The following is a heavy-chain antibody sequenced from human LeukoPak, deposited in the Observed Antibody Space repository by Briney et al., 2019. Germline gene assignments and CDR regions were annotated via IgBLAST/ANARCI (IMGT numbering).Heavy chain of an antibody. Sequence: PSETLSLSCTDSGGSISSYYWSWIRQPPGKGLEWIGYIYYSGSTNYNPSLKSRVTISVDTSKNQFSLKLSSVTAADTAVYYCARELYGDTDYWGQGTLVTVSS. CDR3: ARELYGDTDY. D-gene: IGHD4-17*01. CDR2: IYYSGST. J-gene: IGHJ4*02. CDR1: GGSISSYY. V-gene: IGHV4-59*01.